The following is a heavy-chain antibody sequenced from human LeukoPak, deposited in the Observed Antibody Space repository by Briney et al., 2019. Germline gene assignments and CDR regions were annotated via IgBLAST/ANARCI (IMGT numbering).Heavy chain of an antibody. D-gene: IGHD3-10*01. J-gene: IGHJ4*02. CDR3: STGSGSYPPPFEY. Sequence: ASVKVSCKASGYTFTGYYIRWVRQAPGQGLEWMGRINPNSGDTKCAEKFQGGLTMTRDTSIDTAYMELSGLRSDDTAVYYCSTGSGSYPPPFEYWGQGTLVTVS. CDR2: INPNSGDT. V-gene: IGHV1-2*06. CDR1: GYTFTGYY.